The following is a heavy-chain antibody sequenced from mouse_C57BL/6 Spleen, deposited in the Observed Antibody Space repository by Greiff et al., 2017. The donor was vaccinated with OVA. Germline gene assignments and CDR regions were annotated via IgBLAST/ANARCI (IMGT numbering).Heavy chain of an antibody. CDR3: ARRAVVAKDYAMDY. J-gene: IGHJ4*01. D-gene: IGHD1-1*01. CDR2: INPNNGGT. V-gene: IGHV1-26*01. CDR1: GYTFTDYY. Sequence: EVQLQQSGPELVKPGASVKISCKASGYTFTDYYMNWVKQSHGKSLEWIGDINPNNGGTSYNQKFKGKATLTVDKSSSPAYMELRSLTSEDSAVYYCARRAVVAKDYAMDYWGQGTSVTVSS.